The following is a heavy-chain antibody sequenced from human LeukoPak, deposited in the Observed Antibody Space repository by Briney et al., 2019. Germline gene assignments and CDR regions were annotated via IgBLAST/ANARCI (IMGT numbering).Heavy chain of an antibody. J-gene: IGHJ5*02. CDR2: IYYSGST. V-gene: IGHV4-39*01. D-gene: IGHD6-19*01. CDR1: GGSISSSSYY. CDR3: ARTVKAGWNWFDP. Sequence: KTSETLSLTRTVSGGSISSSSYYWGWIRQPPGKGLEWIGSIYYSGSTYYNPSLKSRVTISVDTSKNQFSLKLSSVTAADTAVYYCARTVKAGWNWFDPWGQGTLVTVSS.